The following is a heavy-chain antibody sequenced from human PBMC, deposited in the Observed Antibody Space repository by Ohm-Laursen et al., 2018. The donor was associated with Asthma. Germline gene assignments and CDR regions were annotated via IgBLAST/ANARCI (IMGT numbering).Heavy chain of an antibody. CDR2: IFPDGRRT. CDR3: TRGNLESLQ. CDR1: GFTFSDYF. V-gene: IGHV3-74*01. D-gene: IGHD5-24*01. Sequence: SLRLSCAASGFTFSDYFMYWVRHGPGEGLVWISHIFPDGRRTNYADSVKGRFTISRDDAKNTLYLQMNSLRADDTAVYYCTRGNLESLQWGQGTMVTVSS. J-gene: IGHJ3*01.